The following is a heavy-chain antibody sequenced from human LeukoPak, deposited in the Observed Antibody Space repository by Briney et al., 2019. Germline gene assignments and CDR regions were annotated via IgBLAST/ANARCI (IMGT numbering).Heavy chain of an antibody. V-gene: IGHV3-13*01. Sequence: PGGSLRLSSAASGFTFSNYDFHWVRQVTGKGLEWVSAIGGGGDTYYSASVEGRFTISRENGKNSLFLQMNSLRDGDTAVYYCAREISGAAGGHYYYGVDVWGQGTTVIVSS. CDR2: IGGGGDT. J-gene: IGHJ6*02. D-gene: IGHD6-13*01. CDR1: GFTFSNYD. CDR3: AREISGAAGGHYYYGVDV.